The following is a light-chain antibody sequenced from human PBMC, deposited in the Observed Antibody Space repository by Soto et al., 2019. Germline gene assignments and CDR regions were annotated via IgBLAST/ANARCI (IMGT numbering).Light chain of an antibody. CDR3: QQYSSSRT. J-gene: IGKJ1*01. CDR1: QSVSSNH. CDR2: GGS. V-gene: IGKV3-20*01. Sequence: DIVLTQSPGTLSLSPGERATLSCRASQSVSSNHLAWYQQKPGQAPRLLIYGGSSRATGIPVRSSGSGSETDFTLTITRLEPEDFAVYYCQQYSSSRTFGQGTKVDIK.